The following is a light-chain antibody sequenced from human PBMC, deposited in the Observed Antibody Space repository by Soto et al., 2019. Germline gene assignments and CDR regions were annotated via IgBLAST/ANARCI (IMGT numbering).Light chain of an antibody. V-gene: IGLV2-14*01. J-gene: IGLJ2*01. CDR2: DVS. CDR3: SSYTSSSPNVV. CDR1: SSDVGGYNY. Sequence: QSALTQPASVSGSPGQSITISCTGTSSDVGGYNYVSWYQQHPGKAPKLMIYDVSNRPSGVSNRFSGSKSGNTASLTISGLQAEDEVDYYCSSYTSSSPNVVFGGGIKLTV.